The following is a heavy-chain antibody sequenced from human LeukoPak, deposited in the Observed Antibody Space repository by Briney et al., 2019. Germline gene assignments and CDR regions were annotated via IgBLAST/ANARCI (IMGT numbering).Heavy chain of an antibody. CDR2: MSSSGGTI. D-gene: IGHD5-18*01. J-gene: IGHJ4*02. CDR3: AGDTAMVEFDY. Sequence: GGSLRLSCVASGFTFRSYAMSWVRQAPGKGLEWVSGMSSSGGTIYYADFVKGRFTISRDNSKNTLYLQMNSLRAEDTAVYYCAGDTAMVEFDYWGQGTLVTVSS. V-gene: IGHV3-23*01. CDR1: GFTFRSYA.